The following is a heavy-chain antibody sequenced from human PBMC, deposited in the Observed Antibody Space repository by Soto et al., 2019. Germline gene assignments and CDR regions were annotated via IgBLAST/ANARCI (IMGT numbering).Heavy chain of an antibody. CDR3: AKGRELWFGGSFDS. CDR2: VSGSGDST. Sequence: EVQMLESGGGLGQSGKSLRLSCAVSGVTFSNYAMRWVRQAPGKGLEWVSGVSGSGDSTYYADSVKGRFTISRDNSKNTLYLQMTSLRVEDTAVYYCAKGRELWFGGSFDSWGQGTLVTVPS. V-gene: IGHV3-23*01. D-gene: IGHD3-10*01. CDR1: GVTFSNYA. J-gene: IGHJ4*02.